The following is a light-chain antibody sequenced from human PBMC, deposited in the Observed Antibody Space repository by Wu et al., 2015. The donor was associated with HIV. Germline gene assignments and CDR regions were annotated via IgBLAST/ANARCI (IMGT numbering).Light chain of an antibody. J-gene: IGKJ2*01. CDR2: GAS. V-gene: IGKV3-20*01. CDR3: QQYGSSPGT. Sequence: EIVLTQSPGTLSLSPGERATLSCRASQSVSSSYLAWYQQKPGQAPRLLIYGASRRATGIPDRFSGSGSGTDFTLTISRLEPEDFAVYYCQQYGSSPGTFGLGDQAGDQT. CDR1: QSVSSSY.